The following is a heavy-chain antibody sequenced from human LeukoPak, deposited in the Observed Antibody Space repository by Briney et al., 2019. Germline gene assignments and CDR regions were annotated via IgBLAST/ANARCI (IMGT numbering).Heavy chain of an antibody. CDR1: GYTFTSYY. J-gene: IGHJ4*02. CDR2: INPRGGST. Sequence: ASVTVSCMPSGYTFTSYYMHWVRHAPGQGLGWMGLINPRGGSTTYAQTLQGTGTIPRDTSTSTVCIEQSSLRSAGTAVYYCARDERGAHPNTEPEWGERTLGTVSS. CDR3: ARDERGAHPNTEPE. V-gene: IGHV1-46*04. D-gene: IGHD2-2*01.